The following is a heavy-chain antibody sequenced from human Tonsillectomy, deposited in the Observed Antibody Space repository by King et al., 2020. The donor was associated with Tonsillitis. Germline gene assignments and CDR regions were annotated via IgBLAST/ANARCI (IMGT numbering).Heavy chain of an antibody. CDR3: ASIYCSSTSCTPS. D-gene: IGHD2-2*01. CDR2: ISYDGSNK. V-gene: IGHV3-30-3*01. Sequence: VQLVESGGGVVQPGRSLGLSCAASGFTFSSYSMHWVRQAPGKGLEWVAVISYDGSNKYYADSVKGRFTISRDNSKNTLYLQMNSLRAEDTAVYYCASIYCSSTSCTPSWGQGTLVTVSS. J-gene: IGHJ5*02. CDR1: GFTFSSYS.